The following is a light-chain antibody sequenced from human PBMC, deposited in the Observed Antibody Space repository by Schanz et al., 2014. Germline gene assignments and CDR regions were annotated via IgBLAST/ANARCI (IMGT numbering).Light chain of an antibody. J-gene: IGLJ1*01. Sequence: QSALTQPPSASGSPGQSVTISCTGTSSDVGGYNYVSWYQQHPGKAPKLMIYEVSKRPSGVSNRFSGSKSDNTASLTISGLQAEDEADYYCCSYAGSYTLYVFGTGTKLTVL. CDR3: CSYAGSYTLYV. CDR1: SSDVGGYNY. V-gene: IGLV2-8*01. CDR2: EVS.